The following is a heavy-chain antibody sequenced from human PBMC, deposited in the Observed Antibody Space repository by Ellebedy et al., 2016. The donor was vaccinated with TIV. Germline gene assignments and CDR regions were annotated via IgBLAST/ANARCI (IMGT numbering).Heavy chain of an antibody. CDR3: AKDRGDGYNLSFDY. D-gene: IGHD5-24*01. V-gene: IGHV3-23*01. Sequence: GESLKISCAASGFTFSSYAMSWVRQAPGKGLEWVSAISGSGGSTYYADSVKGRFTISRDNSKNTLYLQMNSPRAEDTAVYYCAKDRGDGYNLSFDYWGQGTLVTVSS. CDR2: ISGSGGST. J-gene: IGHJ4*02. CDR1: GFTFSSYA.